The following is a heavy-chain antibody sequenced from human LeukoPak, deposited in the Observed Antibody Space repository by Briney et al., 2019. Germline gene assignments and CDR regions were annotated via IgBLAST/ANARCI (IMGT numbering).Heavy chain of an antibody. CDR1: GYTFTDYY. D-gene: IGHD3-22*01. V-gene: IGHV1-69-2*01. Sequence: ASVKVSCKVSGYTFTDYYMHWVQQAPGKGLEWMGLVDPEEGETIYAEKLQGRVTITADTSTDTAYMELSSLRSEDTDVYYCATERNSGSSHWGQGTLVTVSS. J-gene: IGHJ4*02. CDR2: VDPEEGET. CDR3: ATERNSGSSH.